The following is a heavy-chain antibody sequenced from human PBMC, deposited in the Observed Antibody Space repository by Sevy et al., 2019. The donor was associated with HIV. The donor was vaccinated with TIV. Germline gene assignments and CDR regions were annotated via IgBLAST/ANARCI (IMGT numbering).Heavy chain of an antibody. CDR1: GFTFSNYG. V-gene: IGHV3-23*01. J-gene: IGHJ3*01. D-gene: IGHD3-10*01. CDR3: ARRGNYYGDAFDF. Sequence: GGSLRLSCAAFGFTFSNYGMTWVRQAPGNGLEWVSSVSGSGGKRYNADSVKGRFTISRDNSKNTLYQQMNSLRAEDTAVYYCARRGNYYGDAFDFWGQGTVVTVSS. CDR2: VSGSGGKR.